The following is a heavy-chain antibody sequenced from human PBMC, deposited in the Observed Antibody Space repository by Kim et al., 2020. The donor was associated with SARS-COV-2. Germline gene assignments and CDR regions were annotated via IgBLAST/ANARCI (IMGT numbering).Heavy chain of an antibody. CDR1: GYSFTNYW. D-gene: IGHD3-10*01. Sequence: GESLKISCKAPGYSFTNYWIGWVRQMPGKGLEWMGIVYPHDSDTRYSPSFQGQVTMSADQSISTAYLQWSSLKASDTAIYYCARRNIMTRGIFTQYFFDSWGQGILVAVSS. J-gene: IGHJ4*02. CDR2: VYPHDSDT. V-gene: IGHV5-51*01. CDR3: ARRNIMTRGIFTQYFFDS.